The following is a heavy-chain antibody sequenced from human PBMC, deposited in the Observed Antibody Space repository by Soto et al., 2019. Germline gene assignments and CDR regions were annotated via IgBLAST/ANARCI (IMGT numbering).Heavy chain of an antibody. CDR1: GFTFSSYA. J-gene: IGHJ6*02. CDR2: ISSNGGST. D-gene: IGHD4-17*01. Sequence: GGSLRLSCSASGFTFSSYAMHWVRQAPGKGLEYVSAISSNGGSTYYADSVKGRFTISRDNSKNTLYLQMSSLRAEDTAVYYCVKTPFSMTTVTTDDYYYGMDVWGQGTTVTASS. CDR3: VKTPFSMTTVTTDDYYYGMDV. V-gene: IGHV3-64D*06.